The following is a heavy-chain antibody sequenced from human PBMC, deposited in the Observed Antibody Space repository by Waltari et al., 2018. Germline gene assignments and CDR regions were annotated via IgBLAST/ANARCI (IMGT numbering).Heavy chain of an antibody. D-gene: IGHD1-26*01. J-gene: IGHJ4*02. CDR2: IWYDGSNK. Sequence: CAASGFTFSSYGMHWVRQAPGKGLEWVAVIWYDGSNKYYADSVKGRFTISRDNSKNTLYLQMNSLSAEDTAVYYCARDGGGSYVIYYFDYWGQGTLVTVSS. V-gene: IGHV3-33*01. CDR1: GFTFSSYG. CDR3: ARDGGGSYVIYYFDY.